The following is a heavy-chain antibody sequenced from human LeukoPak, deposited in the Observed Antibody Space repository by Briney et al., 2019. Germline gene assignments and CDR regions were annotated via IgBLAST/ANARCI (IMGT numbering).Heavy chain of an antibody. CDR2: IPYDGSNK. Sequence: GGSLRLSCAASGFTFSSYAMHWVRQAPGKGLEWVAVIPYDGSNKYYADSVKGRFTISRDNSKNTLYLQMNSLRAEDTAVYYCARDSYDILTGHGGSAFDIWGQGTMVTVSS. CDR1: GFTFSSYA. J-gene: IGHJ3*02. CDR3: ARDSYDILTGHGGSAFDI. D-gene: IGHD3-9*01. V-gene: IGHV3-30-3*01.